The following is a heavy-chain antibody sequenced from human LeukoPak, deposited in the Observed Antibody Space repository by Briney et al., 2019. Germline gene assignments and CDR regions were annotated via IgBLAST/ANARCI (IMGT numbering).Heavy chain of an antibody. CDR2: VKSKRDGGTI. CDR3: TTVGSAWNFDY. CDR1: GFTFSNAW. V-gene: IGHV3-15*01. J-gene: IGHJ4*02. Sequence: PGGSLRLSCAASGFTFSNAWVTWVRQAPGKGLEWVARVKSKRDGGTIDYAAPVKGRFTISRDDSKDTLYLQMNSLEIEDAAVYYCTTVGSAWNFDYWGQGTLVTVSS. D-gene: IGHD6-25*01.